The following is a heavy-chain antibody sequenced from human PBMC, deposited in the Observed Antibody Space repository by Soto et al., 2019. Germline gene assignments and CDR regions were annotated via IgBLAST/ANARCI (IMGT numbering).Heavy chain of an antibody. Sequence: ASVKVSCKASGYTFTSYDINWVRQATGQGLEWMGWMNPNSGNTGSAQKFQGRVTMTRNTSITTAYMELSSLRSEDTAVYYCARKRRDSSSWYNWFDPWGQGTLVTVSS. CDR2: MNPNSGNT. V-gene: IGHV1-8*01. CDR1: GYTFTSYD. D-gene: IGHD6-13*01. CDR3: ARKRRDSSSWYNWFDP. J-gene: IGHJ5*02.